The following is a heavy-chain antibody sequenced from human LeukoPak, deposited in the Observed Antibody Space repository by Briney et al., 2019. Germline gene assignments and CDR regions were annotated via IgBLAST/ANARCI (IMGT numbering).Heavy chain of an antibody. CDR3: ARAGSGWSF. Sequence: GASVKVSCKASGYSFTGFYLHWVRQDVRQGLQWMGWIDPKSGTTKYAPRFRGRVTMTGDTSTRTVYMEVTSLRFDDTAVYYCARAGSGWSFWGQGTLVTVSA. D-gene: IGHD6-19*01. CDR2: IDPKSGTT. CDR1: GYSFTGFY. V-gene: IGHV1-2*02. J-gene: IGHJ4*02.